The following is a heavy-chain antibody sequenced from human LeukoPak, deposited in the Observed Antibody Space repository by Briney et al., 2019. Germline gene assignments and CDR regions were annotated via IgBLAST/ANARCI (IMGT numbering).Heavy chain of an antibody. Sequence: RLSXXXXXFTXXXXAXXXXXXXXXXXXXXVXXXSXDXSNKYYADSVKGRFTISRDNSKNTLYLQMNSLRAEDTAVYYCARDFYCSSTSCYSAPPGNWGQGTLVTVSS. CDR2: XSXDXSNK. CDR3: ARDFYCSSTSCYSAPPGN. D-gene: IGHD2-2*02. V-gene: IGHV3-30-3*01. J-gene: IGHJ4*02. CDR1: XFTXXXXA.